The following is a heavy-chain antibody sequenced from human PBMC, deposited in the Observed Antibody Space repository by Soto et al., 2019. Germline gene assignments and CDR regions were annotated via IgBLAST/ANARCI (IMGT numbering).Heavy chain of an antibody. CDR3: ARVRSGAFDI. Sequence: GASVKVSCKASGNTFLSYAMHWVRQAPGQRLQWMGWINAGNGNTKYSQKFQGRVTITRDTSASTAYMELSSLRSEDTAVYYCARVRSGAFDIWGQGTMVTVSS. D-gene: IGHD4-17*01. CDR1: GNTFLSYA. CDR2: INAGNGNT. V-gene: IGHV1-3*01. J-gene: IGHJ3*02.